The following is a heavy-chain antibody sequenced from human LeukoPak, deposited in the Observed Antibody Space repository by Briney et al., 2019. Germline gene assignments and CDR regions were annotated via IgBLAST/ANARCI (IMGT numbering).Heavy chain of an antibody. J-gene: IGHJ6*03. V-gene: IGHV4-34*01. CDR1: GGSFSGYY. Sequence: SETLSLTCAVYGGSFSGYYWSWIRQPPGKGLEWIGEINHSGSTNYNPSLKSRVTISVDTSKNQFSLKLSSVTAADTAVYYCAREGLRYFDWLLNYYMDVWGKGTTVTVSS. D-gene: IGHD3-9*01. CDR3: AREGLRYFDWLLNYYMDV. CDR2: INHSGST.